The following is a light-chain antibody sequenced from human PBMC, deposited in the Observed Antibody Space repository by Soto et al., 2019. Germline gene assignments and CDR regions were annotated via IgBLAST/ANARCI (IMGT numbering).Light chain of an antibody. Sequence: SYELTQPPSVSVSPGQTACITCSGDKLGDKYACWYQQKPGQSPVLVIYQDSKRPSGIPERFSGSNSGNTATLTISGTQAMEEADYYCQAWDSSTVVFGGGTKLTVL. CDR1: KLGDKY. J-gene: IGLJ2*01. CDR3: QAWDSSTVV. CDR2: QDS. V-gene: IGLV3-1*01.